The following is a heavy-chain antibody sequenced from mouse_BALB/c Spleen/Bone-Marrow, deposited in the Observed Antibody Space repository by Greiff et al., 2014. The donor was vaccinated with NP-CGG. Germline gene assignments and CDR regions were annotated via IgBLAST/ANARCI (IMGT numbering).Heavy chain of an antibody. V-gene: IGHV1-54*01. Sequence: QVQLQQSGAELVRPGTSVKVSCKASGYAFTNYLIEWVKQRPGQGLEWIGMINPGSGGTNYNEKFKGKATLTADKSSSTAYMQLSSLTSDDSAVYFCARRDGSYSGYWGQGTTLTVSS. CDR2: INPGSGGT. CDR3: ARRDGSYSGY. CDR1: GYAFTNYL. J-gene: IGHJ2*01. D-gene: IGHD3-3*01.